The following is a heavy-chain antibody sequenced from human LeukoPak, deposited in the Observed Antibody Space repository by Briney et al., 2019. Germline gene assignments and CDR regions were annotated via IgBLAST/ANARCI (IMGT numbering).Heavy chain of an antibody. D-gene: IGHD7-27*01. Sequence: ASVNVSCKASGNTFTSYDINWVRQATGPGLEWMGWMSPNSGNTGYAQKFQGRVTMTRNTSISTAYMELSSLRSEDTAVYYCVKGPPNWGFDYWGQGTLVIVSS. V-gene: IGHV1-8*02. J-gene: IGHJ4*02. CDR2: MSPNSGNT. CDR3: VKGPPNWGFDY. CDR1: GNTFTSYD.